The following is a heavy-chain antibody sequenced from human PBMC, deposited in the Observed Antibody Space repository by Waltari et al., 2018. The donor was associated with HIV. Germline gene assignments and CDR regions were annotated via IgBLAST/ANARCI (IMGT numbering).Heavy chain of an antibody. V-gene: IGHV4-34*01. Sequence: QWGLGLIKPSEALYVTSAVYDATFSDLYWAWVRLSPGRGLEWIGEGGGWGPTQTNPSFKGRLTLSVDKSMGHYSLTLTKVTAADTATYFFARIISQVWGTLDLWSQGTHVRVSS. CDR1: DATFSDLY. D-gene: IGHD7-27*01. J-gene: IGHJ3*01. CDR3: ARIISQVWGTLDL. CDR2: GGGWGPT.